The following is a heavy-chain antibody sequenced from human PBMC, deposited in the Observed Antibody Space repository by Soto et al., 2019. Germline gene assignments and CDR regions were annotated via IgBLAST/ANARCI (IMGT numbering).Heavy chain of an antibody. CDR2: IYASGST. J-gene: IGHJ5*02. D-gene: IGHD6-13*01. Sequence: SETLSLTCTVSGGSISSYYWNWIRQPAGEGLEWIGHIYASGSTNYNPSLKSRVTISVDTSKNQFSLKLSSVTAADTAVYYCAREVGSSWTEKRNWFDPWGQGTLVTVSS. CDR1: GGSISSYY. V-gene: IGHV4-4*07. CDR3: AREVGSSWTEKRNWFDP.